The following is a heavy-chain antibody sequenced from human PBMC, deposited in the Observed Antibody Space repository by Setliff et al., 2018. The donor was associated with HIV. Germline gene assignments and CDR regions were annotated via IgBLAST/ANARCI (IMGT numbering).Heavy chain of an antibody. CDR2: INHSGDT. CDR3: ARYVSDWFYIDS. D-gene: IGHD3-9*01. CDR1: GGSFSGYY. J-gene: IGHJ4*02. Sequence: LSLTCAVYGGSFSGYYWSWIRQPPGKGLEWIGEINHSGDTNYNPSLKSRVTMSVDTSKNQFSLKLSSVTAADTAVYYCARYVSDWFYIDSWGQGTLVTVSS. V-gene: IGHV4-34*10.